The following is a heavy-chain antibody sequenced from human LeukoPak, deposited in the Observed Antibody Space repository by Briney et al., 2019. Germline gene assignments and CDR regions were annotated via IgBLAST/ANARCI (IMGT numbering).Heavy chain of an antibody. V-gene: IGHV4-61*02. CDR2: IYTSGST. J-gene: IGHJ4*02. Sequence: PSQTLSLTCTVSGGSISSGSYYWSWIRQPAGKGLEWIGRIYTSGSTNYNPSLKSRVTISVDTSKNQFSLKLSSVTAADTAVYYCASESGYSYGCLDYWGQGTLVTVSS. CDR1: GGSISSGSYY. D-gene: IGHD5-18*01. CDR3: ASESGYSYGCLDY.